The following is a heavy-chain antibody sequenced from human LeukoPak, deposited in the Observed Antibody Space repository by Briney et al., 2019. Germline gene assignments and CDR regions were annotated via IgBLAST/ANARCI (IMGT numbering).Heavy chain of an antibody. Sequence: PSQTLSLTCTVSGGSISSGSYYWSWIRQPAGKGLEWIGRIYTSGSTNYNPSLKSRVTMSVDTSKNQFSLKLSSVTAADTAVYYCARGGITGTTFDYWGQGTLVTVSS. CDR1: GGSISSGSYY. CDR2: IYTSGST. V-gene: IGHV4-61*02. CDR3: ARGGITGTTFDY. J-gene: IGHJ4*02. D-gene: IGHD1-7*01.